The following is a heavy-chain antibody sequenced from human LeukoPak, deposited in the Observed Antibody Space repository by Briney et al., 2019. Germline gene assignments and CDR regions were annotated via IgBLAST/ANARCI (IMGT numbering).Heavy chain of an antibody. CDR1: GFTFDDYA. CDR3: AKDYCGGGCYSGWYFYL. V-gene: IGHV3-9*01. CDR2: ISYNSDTI. Sequence: PGGSLRLSCAASGFTFDDYAMHWVRRAPGKGLEWVSGISYNSDTIAYADSVKGRFTISRDNAKNSLYLQMNSLRAEDTALYYCAKDYCGGGCYSGWYFYLWGRGTLVTVSS. J-gene: IGHJ2*01. D-gene: IGHD2-21*02.